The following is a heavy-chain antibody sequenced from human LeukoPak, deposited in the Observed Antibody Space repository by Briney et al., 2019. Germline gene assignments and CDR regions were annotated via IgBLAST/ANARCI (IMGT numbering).Heavy chain of an antibody. CDR1: GVTFSSDS. CDR3: ARGYCSSTSCPMIGYFQH. J-gene: IGHJ1*01. D-gene: IGHD2-2*01. Sequence: GRTLRLSCAVSGVTFSSDSMHWVRQAPRKGLEWVSVIWFDGSNKYYADSVKGRFTISRENSKNTLYLQMNSLRAEDTAVYYCARGYCSSTSCPMIGYFQHWGQGTLVTVSS. CDR2: IWFDGSNK. V-gene: IGHV3-33*01.